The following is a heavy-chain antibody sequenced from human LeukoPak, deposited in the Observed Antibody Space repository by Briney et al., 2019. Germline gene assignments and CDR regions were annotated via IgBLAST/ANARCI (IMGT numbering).Heavy chain of an antibody. D-gene: IGHD2-2*01. CDR3: AREDIVVVPAAVDY. V-gene: IGHV1-2*02. CDR2: INPNSGGT. Sequence: ASVKVSCKASGYTFTGYYMHWVRRAPGQGLEWMGWINPNSGGTNYAQKFQGRVTMTRDTSISTAYMELSRLRSDDTAVYYCAREDIVVVPAAVDYWGQGTLVTVSS. J-gene: IGHJ4*02. CDR1: GYTFTGYY.